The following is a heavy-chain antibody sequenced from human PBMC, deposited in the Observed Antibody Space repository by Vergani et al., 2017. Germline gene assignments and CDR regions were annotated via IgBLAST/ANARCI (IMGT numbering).Heavy chain of an antibody. D-gene: IGHD3-10*01. J-gene: IGHJ4*02. CDR3: AREGGDYYGSGSYSY. V-gene: IGHV4-59*01. Sequence: QVQLQESGPGLVKPSETLSLTCTVSGGSISSYYWSWIRQPPGKGLEWIGYIDYSGSTNYNPSLKSRVTISVDTSKNQFSLKLSSVTAADTAVYYCAREGGDYYGSGSYSYWGQGTLVTVSS. CDR2: IDYSGST. CDR1: GGSISSYY.